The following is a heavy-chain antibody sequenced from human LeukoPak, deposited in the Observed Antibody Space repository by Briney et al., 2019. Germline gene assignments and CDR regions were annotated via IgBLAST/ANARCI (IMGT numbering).Heavy chain of an antibody. CDR2: ISSSSSYI. CDR3: AREWLSHRSLRRPSRDAFDI. V-gene: IGHV3-21*01. D-gene: IGHD3-22*01. J-gene: IGHJ3*02. CDR1: GFTFSSYS. Sequence: GGSLRLSCAASGFTFSSYSMHWVRQATGKGLEWVSSISSSSSYIYYADSVKGRFTISRDNAKDSLYLQMNSLRAEDTAVYYCAREWLSHRSLRRPSRDAFDIWGQGTMVTVSS.